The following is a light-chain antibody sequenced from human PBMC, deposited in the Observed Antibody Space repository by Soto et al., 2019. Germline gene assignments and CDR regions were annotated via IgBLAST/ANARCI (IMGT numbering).Light chain of an antibody. CDR2: AAS. J-gene: IGKJ1*01. CDR1: QSISSY. V-gene: IGKV1-39*01. Sequence: DIQMTQSPSSLSASVGDRVTITCRASQSISSYLNWYQQKPGKAPKLLIYAASSLQSGVPSRFSGSGSGTYFTLTISSLQPDDFATYYCQQTYNALTWTFGQGTKVDIK. CDR3: QQTYNALTWT.